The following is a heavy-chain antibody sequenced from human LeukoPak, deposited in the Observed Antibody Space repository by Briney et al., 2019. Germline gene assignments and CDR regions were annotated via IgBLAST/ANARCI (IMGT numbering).Heavy chain of an antibody. J-gene: IGHJ4*02. CDR3: ARGPPSYFPTYFDY. Sequence: PGGSLRLSCAASGFTFSSYSMNWVRQAPGKGLEWVSSISSSSSYIYYADSVKGRFTISRDNAKNSLYLQMNSLRAEDTAVYYCARGPPSYFPTYFDYWGQGTLVTVSS. D-gene: IGHD3-10*01. V-gene: IGHV3-21*01. CDR1: GFTFSSYS. CDR2: ISSSSSYI.